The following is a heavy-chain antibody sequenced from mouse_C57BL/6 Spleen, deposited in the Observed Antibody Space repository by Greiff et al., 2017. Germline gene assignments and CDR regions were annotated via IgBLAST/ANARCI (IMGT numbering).Heavy chain of an antibody. V-gene: IGHV1-50*01. Sequence: QVQLQQPGAELVKPGASVKLSCKASGYTFTSYWMQWVKQRPGQGLEWIGKIDPSDSYTNYNQKFKGKATLTVDTSSSTAYMQLSSLTSEDSAVYYCARSELGRFAYWGQGTLVTVSA. D-gene: IGHD4-1*01. CDR1: GYTFTSYW. CDR3: ARSELGRFAY. J-gene: IGHJ3*01. CDR2: IDPSDSYT.